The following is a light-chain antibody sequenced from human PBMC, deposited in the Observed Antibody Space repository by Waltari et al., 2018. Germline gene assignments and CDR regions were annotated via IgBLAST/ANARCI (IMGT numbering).Light chain of an antibody. CDR2: RNT. Sequence: QARLTQPPSLSKGLRQTATLTCTGNHNNVHHHGAHCLQQHQGHPPQLLSYRNTNRPSAISERFSASRSGNTASLTITELQPEDEAYYYCSTWDISLNTHVFGTGTKVTVL. CDR1: HNNVHHHG. CDR3: STWDISLNTHV. J-gene: IGLJ1*01. V-gene: IGLV10-54*04.